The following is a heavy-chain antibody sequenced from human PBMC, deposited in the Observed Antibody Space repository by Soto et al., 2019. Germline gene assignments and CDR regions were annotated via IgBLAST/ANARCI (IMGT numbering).Heavy chain of an antibody. CDR1: GGSFRRYY. Sequence: LSLTCDVYGGSFRRYYWNWIRQPPGKGLEWLGEINHSGSTNYNPSLESRVTISLDTSKTQFSLKLTSVTAADTAVYYCARGEGRLVGTWFDPWGQGTLVTVSS. D-gene: IGHD5-12*01. J-gene: IGHJ5*02. V-gene: IGHV4-34*01. CDR2: INHSGST. CDR3: ARGEGRLVGTWFDP.